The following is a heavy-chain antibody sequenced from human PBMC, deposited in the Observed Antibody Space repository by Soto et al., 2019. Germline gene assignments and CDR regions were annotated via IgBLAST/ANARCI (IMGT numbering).Heavy chain of an antibody. CDR3: ARYGRHYYDSSVYIYYYGMGV. D-gene: IGHD3-22*01. V-gene: IGHV1-69*01. J-gene: IGHJ6*02. CDR1: GGTFSSYA. CDR2: IIPIFGTA. Sequence: QVQLVQSGAEVKKPGSSVKVSCKASGGTFSSYAISWVRQAPGQGLEWMGGIIPIFGTANYAQKFQGRVTITADEPTSTAYMALSSLRTEDTAVYYCARYGRHYYDSSVYIYYYGMGVWGQGTTVTVSS.